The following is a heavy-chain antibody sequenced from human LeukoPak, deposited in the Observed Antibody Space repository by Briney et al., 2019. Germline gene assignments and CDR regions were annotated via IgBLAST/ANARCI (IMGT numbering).Heavy chain of an antibody. CDR1: GFTLSYYR. Sequence: GGSLRLSCAASGFTLSYYRMSWVRQAPGNGLEWVANIKEEGSEKYSVDSVKGRFTISRDNARNSLYLQMNSLRAEDTAVYYCASGLHLGYWGQGTLVTVSS. V-gene: IGHV3-7*01. J-gene: IGHJ4*02. CDR2: IKEEGSEK. CDR3: ASGLHLGY. D-gene: IGHD7-27*01.